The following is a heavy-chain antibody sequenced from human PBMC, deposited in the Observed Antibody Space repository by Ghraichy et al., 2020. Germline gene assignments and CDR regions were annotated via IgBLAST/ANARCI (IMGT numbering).Heavy chain of an antibody. D-gene: IGHD2/OR15-2a*01. Sequence: GGSLRLSCAASGYIFSGYHMIWVRQAPGKGLEWVSYISSSSESIYYADSVKGRFTISRDNAENSLYLQMHSLRDDDTAVYYCARRRGTLVSAPWFDLWGQETLVTVS. J-gene: IGHJ5*02. CDR3: ARRRGTLVSAPWFDL. V-gene: IGHV3-48*02. CDR1: GYIFSGYH. CDR2: ISSSSESI.